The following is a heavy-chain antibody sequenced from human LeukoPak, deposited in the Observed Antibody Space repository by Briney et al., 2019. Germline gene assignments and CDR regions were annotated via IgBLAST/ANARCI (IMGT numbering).Heavy chain of an antibody. CDR2: ISSSGSVV. Sequence: PGGSLRLSCAASGFTFSSHGMNWVRQAPGKGLEWVSYISSSGSVVFYADSVKGRFTISRDNAKNALYLQMNSLRAEDTAVYYCANSPLEWLPIPDYWGQGTLVTVSS. CDR3: ANSPLEWLPIPDY. D-gene: IGHD3-3*01. J-gene: IGHJ4*02. V-gene: IGHV3-48*01. CDR1: GFTFSSHG.